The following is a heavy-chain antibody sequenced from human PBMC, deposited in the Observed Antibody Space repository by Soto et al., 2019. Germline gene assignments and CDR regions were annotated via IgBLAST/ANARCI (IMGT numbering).Heavy chain of an antibody. J-gene: IGHJ4*02. V-gene: IGHV4-31*03. CDR3: AREHSDGRTDN. CDR2: IYYSGST. Sequence: SETLSLTCTVSGGSISSGGYYWSWIRQHPGKGLEWIGYIYYSGSTYYNPSLKSRVSMSVDTPKSQFSLKLSSVTTADTAVYYCAREHSDGRTDNWGQGTLVTVSS. CDR1: GGSISSGGYY. D-gene: IGHD2-21*02.